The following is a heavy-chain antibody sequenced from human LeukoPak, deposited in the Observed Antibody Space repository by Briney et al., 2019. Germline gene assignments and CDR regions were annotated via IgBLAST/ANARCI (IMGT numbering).Heavy chain of an antibody. CDR2: IWYDGSEE. D-gene: IGHD1-1*01. CDR1: GFTFSTYG. CDR3: AKDLTTGTLSSDC. Sequence: GGSLRLSCAASGFTFSTYGMHWVRQAPGKGLEWVAVIWYDGSEEYYADSVKGRFTISRDNSKNTLYLQMYSLRAEDTAVYYCAKDLTTGTLSSDCWGQGTLVTVSS. J-gene: IGHJ4*02. V-gene: IGHV3-33*06.